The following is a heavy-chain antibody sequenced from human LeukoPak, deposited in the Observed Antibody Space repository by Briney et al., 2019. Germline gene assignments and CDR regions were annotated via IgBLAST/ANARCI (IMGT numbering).Heavy chain of an antibody. Sequence: SVKVSCKASGGTFSSYAISWVRQAPGQGLEWMGGIIPIFGTVNYAQKFQGRVTITTGESTSTAYMELSSLRSEDTAVYYCARDRQLGYSDYWGQGTLVTVSS. CDR3: ARDRQLGYSDY. CDR2: IIPIFGTV. CDR1: GGTFSSYA. D-gene: IGHD3-16*01. J-gene: IGHJ4*02. V-gene: IGHV1-69*05.